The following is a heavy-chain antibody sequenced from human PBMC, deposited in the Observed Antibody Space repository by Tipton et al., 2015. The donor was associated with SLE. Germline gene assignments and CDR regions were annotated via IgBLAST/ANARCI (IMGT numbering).Heavy chain of an antibody. Sequence: GSLRLSCAASGFTFSSYAMSWVRQAPGKGLEWVSAISGSGGSTYYADSAKGRFTISRDNAKNSLYLQMNSLRAEDTAVYYCARARDGYNLDAFDIWGQGTMVTVSS. V-gene: IGHV3-23*01. CDR1: GFTFSSYA. CDR3: ARARDGYNLDAFDI. D-gene: IGHD5-24*01. J-gene: IGHJ3*02. CDR2: ISGSGGST.